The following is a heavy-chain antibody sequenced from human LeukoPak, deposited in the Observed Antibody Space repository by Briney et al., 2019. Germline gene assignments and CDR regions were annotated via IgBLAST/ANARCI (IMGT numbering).Heavy chain of an antibody. CDR2: ISSSSSYI. CDR3: ARADYDFWSGYPNRYYFDY. CDR1: GFTFSSYS. J-gene: IGHJ4*02. D-gene: IGHD3-3*01. V-gene: IGHV3-21*01. Sequence: GGSLRLSCAASGFTFSSYSMNWVRQAPGKGLGWVSSISSSSSYIYYADSVKGRFTISRDNAKNSLYLQMNSLRAEDTAVYYCARADYDFWSGYPNRYYFDYWGQGTLVTVSS.